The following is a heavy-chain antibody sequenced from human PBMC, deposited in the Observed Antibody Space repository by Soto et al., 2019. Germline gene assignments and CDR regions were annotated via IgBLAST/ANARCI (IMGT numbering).Heavy chain of an antibody. J-gene: IGHJ4*02. Sequence: PGGSLRLSCAASGIKFNYYAMNRVRHVPGKGLQWVSYISATGAKIDYADAVKGRFTISRDNARTSLYLQMNSLRDEDTAVYHCVADSSYGRHWVSGFAQWGRGTLVTGSS. CDR3: VADSSYGRHWVSGFAQ. CDR1: GIKFNYYA. CDR2: ISATGAKI. V-gene: IGHV3-48*02. D-gene: IGHD3-16*01.